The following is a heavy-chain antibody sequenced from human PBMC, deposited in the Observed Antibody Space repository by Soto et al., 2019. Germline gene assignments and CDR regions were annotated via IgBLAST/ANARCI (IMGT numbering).Heavy chain of an antibody. D-gene: IGHD6-13*01. CDR3: AREVAAADNYYYYGMDV. CDR1: GFTFSSYS. V-gene: IGHV3-21*01. CDR2: ISSSSSTI. J-gene: IGHJ6*02. Sequence: ESGGGLVKPGGSLRLSCAASGFTFSSYSMNWVRQAPGKGLEWVSSISSSSSTIYYADSVKGRFTISRDNAKNSLYLQMNSLRDEDTAVYYCAREVAAADNYYYYGMDVWGQGTTVTVSS.